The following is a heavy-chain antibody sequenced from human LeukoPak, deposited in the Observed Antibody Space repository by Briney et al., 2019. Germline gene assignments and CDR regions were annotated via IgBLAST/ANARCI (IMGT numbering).Heavy chain of an antibody. V-gene: IGHV3-43*02. D-gene: IGHD3-10*01. CDR2: ISGDGGST. CDR1: GFTFDDYA. Sequence: GGSLRLSCAASGFTFDDYAMHWVRQAPGKGLEWVSLISGDGGSTYYADSVKGRFTISRDNSKNSLYLQMNSLRTEDTALYYCAKDISGHGQTFGELLLDYWGQGTLVTVSS. CDR3: AKDISGHGQTFGELLLDY. J-gene: IGHJ4*02.